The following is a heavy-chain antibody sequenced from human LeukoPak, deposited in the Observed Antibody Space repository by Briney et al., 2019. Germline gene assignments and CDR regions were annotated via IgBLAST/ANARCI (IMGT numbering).Heavy chain of an antibody. V-gene: IGHV4-34*01. J-gene: IGHJ6*02. D-gene: IGHD2-2*01. CDR2: INHSGRT. Sequence: SETLSLTCAVYGGSFSDYFWGWIRQPPGKGLEWIGEINHSGRTYYNPSLKSRVTISVDTSKNQFSLNLSSVTAADTAVYYCARDVVVVPTAIHYGMDVWGQGTTVTVSS. CDR3: ARDVVVVPTAIHYGMDV. CDR1: GGSFSDYF.